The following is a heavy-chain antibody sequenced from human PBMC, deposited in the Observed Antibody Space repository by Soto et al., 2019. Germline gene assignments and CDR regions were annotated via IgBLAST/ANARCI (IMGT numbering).Heavy chain of an antibody. CDR1: GGSVSSGSYY. CDR2: IYYSGST. CDR3: ASSGSYYKRYYFDY. Sequence: QVQLQESGPGLVKPSETLSLTCTVSGGSVSSGSYYWSWIRQPPGKGLEWIGYIYYSGSTNYNPSLKSRFTISVDTSKNQFSLKLSSVTAADTAVYYCASSGSYYKRYYFDYWGQGTLVTVSS. V-gene: IGHV4-61*01. D-gene: IGHD3-10*01. J-gene: IGHJ4*02.